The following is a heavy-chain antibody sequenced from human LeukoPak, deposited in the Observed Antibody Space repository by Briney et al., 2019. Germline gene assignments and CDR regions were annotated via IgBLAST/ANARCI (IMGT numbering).Heavy chain of an antibody. CDR2: INHSGST. Sequence: SETLSLTCTVSGGSFSGYYWSWIRQPPGKGLEWIGEINHSGSTNYNPSLKSRVTISVDTSKNQFSLKLSSVTAADTAVYYCARGPIAAAGNYWFDPWGQGTLVTVSS. CDR1: GGSFSGYY. D-gene: IGHD6-13*01. CDR3: ARGPIAAAGNYWFDP. V-gene: IGHV4-34*01. J-gene: IGHJ5*02.